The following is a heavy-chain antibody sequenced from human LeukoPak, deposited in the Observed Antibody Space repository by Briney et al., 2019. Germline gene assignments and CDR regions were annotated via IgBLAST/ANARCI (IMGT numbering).Heavy chain of an antibody. V-gene: IGHV4-39*07. CDR2: IYYSGST. CDR1: GGSISSTSYY. Sequence: PSETLSLTCTVSGGSISSTSYYWAWIRQPPGKGLEWIGFIYYSGSTYYNPSLKSRVTISVDTSKNQFSLKLTSVTAADTAVYYCARYCDISGYSAFDIWGQGTMVTVSS. J-gene: IGHJ3*02. D-gene: IGHD3-22*01. CDR3: ARYCDISGYSAFDI.